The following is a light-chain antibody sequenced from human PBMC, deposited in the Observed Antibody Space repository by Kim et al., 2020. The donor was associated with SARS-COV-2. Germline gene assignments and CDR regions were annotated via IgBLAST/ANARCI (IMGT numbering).Light chain of an antibody. Sequence: QSALTQPASVSGSPGQSITISCTGTGSDVGGYNYVSWYQQHPGKVPKLMIYDVSNRPSGVSNRFSGSKSGNTASLTISGLQTEDEADYYCSSYISSSTSVIFGGGTKVTVL. CDR2: DVS. CDR1: GSDVGGYNY. CDR3: SSYISSSTSVI. V-gene: IGLV2-14*03. J-gene: IGLJ2*01.